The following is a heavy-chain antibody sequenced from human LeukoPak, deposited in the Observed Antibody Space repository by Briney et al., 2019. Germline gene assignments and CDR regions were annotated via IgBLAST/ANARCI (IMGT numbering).Heavy chain of an antibody. CDR2: VYFSGST. D-gene: IGHD3-3*01. CDR3: ARHKRYDFWSGLEVDY. J-gene: IGHJ4*02. CDR1: GGSTSHSSYY. V-gene: IGHV4-39*01. Sequence: PSETLSLACTVSGGSTSHSSYYWGWIRQPPGKGLEWIGNVYFSGSTHYTPSLKSRVIISVDTSKNQFSLKPKSVTAADTAVYYCARHKRYDFWSGLEVDYWGQGTLVTVFS.